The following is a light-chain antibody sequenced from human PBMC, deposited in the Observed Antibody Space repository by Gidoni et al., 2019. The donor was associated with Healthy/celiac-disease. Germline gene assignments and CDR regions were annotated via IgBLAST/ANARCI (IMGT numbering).Light chain of an antibody. CDR2: KAS. V-gene: IGKV1-5*03. J-gene: IGKJ2*01. CDR3: QQYNSYSPS. CDR1: QSISTW. Sequence: GDRVTITCRASQSISTWLAWYQQKPGKAPKLLIQKASTLESGVPSRFSGSGSGTEFTLTISSLQPDDFATYYCQQYNSYSPSFXQXTKLXIK.